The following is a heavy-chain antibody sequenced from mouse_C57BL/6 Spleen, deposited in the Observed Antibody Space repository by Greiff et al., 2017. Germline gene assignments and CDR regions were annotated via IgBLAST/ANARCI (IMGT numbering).Heavy chain of an antibody. CDR2: IYPGDGDT. CDR3: ARTDSNYVGAMDY. J-gene: IGHJ4*01. V-gene: IGHV1-80*01. Sequence: QVQLQQSGAELVKPGASVKISCKASGYAFSSYWMNWVKQRPGKGLEWIGQIYPGDGDTNSNGKFKGKATLTADKSSSTAYMQLSSLTSEDSAVYFCARTDSNYVGAMDYGGQGTSVTVSS. D-gene: IGHD2-5*01. CDR1: GYAFSSYW.